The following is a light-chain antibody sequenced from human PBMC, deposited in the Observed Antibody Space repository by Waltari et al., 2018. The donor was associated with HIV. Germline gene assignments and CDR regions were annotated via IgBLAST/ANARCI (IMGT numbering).Light chain of an antibody. CDR3: QSYDSGLSVV. CDR2: GDT. J-gene: IGLJ3*02. CDR1: SSNIGAGFD. Sequence: QSVLTQPPSVSGAPGQRVTISCTGHSSNIGAGFDVHWDQQVPETAPKLLIYGDTNLPSGVPYRVSGCKSGTSASLAITGLQAEDEADYYCQSYDSGLSVVFGGGTKLTVL. V-gene: IGLV1-40*01.